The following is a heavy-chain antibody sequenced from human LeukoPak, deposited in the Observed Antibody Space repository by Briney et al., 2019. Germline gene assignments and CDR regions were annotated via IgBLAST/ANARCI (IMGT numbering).Heavy chain of an antibody. CDR1: GFTFSSYG. CDR2: IRYDGSNK. D-gene: IGHD6-13*01. Sequence: GGSLRLSCAASGFTFSSYGMHWVRQAPGKGLEWVAFIRYDGSNKYYADSVKGRFTISRDNSKSTLYLQMNSLRAEDTSVYYCAKGSDSSSCPDYWGQGTLVTVSS. V-gene: IGHV3-30*02. CDR3: AKGSDSSSCPDY. J-gene: IGHJ4*02.